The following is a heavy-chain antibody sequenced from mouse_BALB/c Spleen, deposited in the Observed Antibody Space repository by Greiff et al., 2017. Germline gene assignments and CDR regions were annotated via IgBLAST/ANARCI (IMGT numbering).Heavy chain of an antibody. CDR2: IWAGGST. J-gene: IGHJ3*01. Sequence: VMLVESGPGLVAPSQSLSITCTVSGFSLTSYGVHWVRQPPGKGLEWLGVIWAGGSTNYNSALMSRLSISKDNSKSQVFLKMNSLQTDDTAMYYCARNYGNYEAWFAYWGEGTLVTVSA. V-gene: IGHV2-9*02. D-gene: IGHD2-1*01. CDR1: GFSLTSYG. CDR3: ARNYGNYEAWFAY.